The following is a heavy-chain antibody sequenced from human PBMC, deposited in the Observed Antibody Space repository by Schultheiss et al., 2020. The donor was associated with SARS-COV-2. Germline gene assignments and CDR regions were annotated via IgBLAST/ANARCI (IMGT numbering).Heavy chain of an antibody. J-gene: IGHJ4*02. CDR3: ARAYRNFGVVNGFDY. CDR1: GGSISSSSYY. Sequence: SETLSLTCTVSGGSISSSSYYWGWIRQPPGKGLEWIGSIYYSGSTNYNPSLKSRVTISVDTSKNQFSLKLSSVTAADTAVYYCARAYRNFGVVNGFDYWGQGTLVTVSS. V-gene: IGHV4-39*07. D-gene: IGHD3-3*01. CDR2: IYYSGST.